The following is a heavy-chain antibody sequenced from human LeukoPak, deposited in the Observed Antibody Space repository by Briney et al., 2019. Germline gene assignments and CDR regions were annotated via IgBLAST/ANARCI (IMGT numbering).Heavy chain of an antibody. CDR1: GGSFSGYY. Sequence: PSETLSLTCAVYGGSFSGYYWSWLRQPPGKGLEWIGEINHSGSTNYNPSLKSRVTISVDTSKNQFSLKLSSVTAADTAVYYCARGNQKRPRLGKQQLVGGPTFDYWGQGTLVTVSS. J-gene: IGHJ4*02. CDR3: ARGNQKRPRLGKQQLVGGPTFDY. V-gene: IGHV4-34*01. D-gene: IGHD6-13*01. CDR2: INHSGST.